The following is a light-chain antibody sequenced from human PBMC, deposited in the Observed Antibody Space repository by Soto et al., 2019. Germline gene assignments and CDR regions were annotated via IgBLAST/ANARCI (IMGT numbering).Light chain of an antibody. J-gene: IGLJ1*01. V-gene: IGLV2-14*01. CDR1: SSDVGGYNY. CDR2: DVS. CDR3: SSYTSSSHV. Sequence: QSVLTQPASVSGSPGQSITISCTGTSSDVGGYNYASWYQQHPGKSPKLMIYDVSNRPSGFSNRFSGSKSGNTASLTISGLQAEDEADYYCSSYTSSSHVFGTGTKVTVL.